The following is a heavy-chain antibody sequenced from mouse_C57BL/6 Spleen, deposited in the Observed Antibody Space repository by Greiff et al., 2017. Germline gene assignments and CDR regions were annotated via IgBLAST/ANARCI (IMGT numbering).Heavy chain of an antibody. CDR3: ASADYGSYYFDY. CDR1: GYTFTSYW. V-gene: IGHV1-64*01. CDR2: IHPNSGST. Sequence: VKLQQPGAELVKPGASVKLSCKASGYTFTSYWMHWVKQRPGQGLEWIGMIHPNSGSTNYNEKFKSKATLTVDKSSSTAYMQLSSLTSEDSAVYYCASADYGSYYFDYWGQGTTLTVSS. D-gene: IGHD2-4*01. J-gene: IGHJ2*01.